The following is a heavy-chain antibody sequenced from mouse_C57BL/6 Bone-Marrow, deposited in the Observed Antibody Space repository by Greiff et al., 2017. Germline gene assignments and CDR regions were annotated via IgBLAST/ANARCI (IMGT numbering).Heavy chain of an antibody. J-gene: IGHJ2*01. Sequence: EVQLQQSGPELVKPGASVKMSCKASGYTFTDYNMHWVKQSHGQSLEWIGYINPNNGGTSYNQKFKGKATLTVNKSSSTAYMELRSLTSEDSAVYYCARDTTVVATDYFDDWGQGTTLTVSS. CDR2: INPNNGGT. CDR3: ARDTTVVATDYFDD. V-gene: IGHV1-22*01. CDR1: GYTFTDYN. D-gene: IGHD1-1*01.